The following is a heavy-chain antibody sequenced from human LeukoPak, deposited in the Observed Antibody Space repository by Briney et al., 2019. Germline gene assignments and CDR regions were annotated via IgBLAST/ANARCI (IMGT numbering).Heavy chain of an antibody. Sequence: PGGSLRLSCAASGFTFSSYAMHWVRQAPGKGLEWVAVISYDGSNKYYADSVKGRFTISRDNSKNTLYLQMNSLRAEDTAVYYCARDRQMYYDFWSGLDYWGQGTLVTVSS. CDR3: ARDRQMYYDFWSGLDY. V-gene: IGHV3-30-3*01. D-gene: IGHD3-3*01. CDR1: GFTFSSYA. J-gene: IGHJ4*02. CDR2: ISYDGSNK.